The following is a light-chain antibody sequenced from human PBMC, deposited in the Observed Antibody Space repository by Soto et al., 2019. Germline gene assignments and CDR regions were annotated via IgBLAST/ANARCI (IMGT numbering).Light chain of an antibody. CDR3: QQYSVYWT. J-gene: IGKJ1*01. Sequence: IKLTQSPSTLSSSVGDRVTITCRASQNIHSWLAWYQQKPGKAPKMLVYDASSLQSGVPSRLSGSGSETEFTLTISSMQPDDFATYYCQQYSVYWTFGQGTKVDI. CDR2: DAS. V-gene: IGKV1-5*01. CDR1: QNIHSW.